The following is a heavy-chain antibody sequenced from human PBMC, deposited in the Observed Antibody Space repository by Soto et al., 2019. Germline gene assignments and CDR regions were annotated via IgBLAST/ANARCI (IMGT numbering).Heavy chain of an antibody. D-gene: IGHD3-10*01. J-gene: IGHJ5*02. CDR2: IYYSGST. V-gene: IGHV4-31*03. CDR3: ARVRGGSSWFDP. CDR1: GGSISSGGYY. Sequence: SETLSLTCTVSGGSISSGGYYWSWIRQHPGKGLEWIGYIYYSGSTYYNPSLKSRVTISVDTSKNQFSLKLSSVTAADTAVYYCARVRGGSSWFDPWGQGTLVTVSS.